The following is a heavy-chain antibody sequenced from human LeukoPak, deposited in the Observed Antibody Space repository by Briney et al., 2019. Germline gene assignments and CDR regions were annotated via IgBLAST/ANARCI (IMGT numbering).Heavy chain of an antibody. CDR1: GYTFTSYA. V-gene: IGHV1-3*01. Sequence: ASVKVSCKASGYTFTSYAMHWVRQAPGQRLEWMGWINAGNGNTKYSQKLQGRVTMTTDTSTSTAYLELRSLRSDDTAVYYCARDRAYGYSTVWDFDYWGQGTLVTVSS. CDR2: INAGNGNT. CDR3: ARDRAYGYSTVWDFDY. J-gene: IGHJ4*02. D-gene: IGHD6-19*01.